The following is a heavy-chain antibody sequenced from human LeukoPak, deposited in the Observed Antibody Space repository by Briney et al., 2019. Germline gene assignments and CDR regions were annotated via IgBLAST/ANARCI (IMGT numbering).Heavy chain of an antibody. D-gene: IGHD6-19*01. CDR1: GFTFSSYA. J-gene: IGHJ5*02. CDR3: AKDPEEWLVLRINWFDP. V-gene: IGHV3-23*01. CDR2: ISGSGGST. Sequence: GGSLRLSCAASGFTFSSYAMSWVRQAPGKGLEWVSAISGSGGSTYYADSVKGRFTISRDNSKNTLYLQMNSLRAEDTAVYYCAKDPEEWLVLRINWFDPWGQGTLVTVSS.